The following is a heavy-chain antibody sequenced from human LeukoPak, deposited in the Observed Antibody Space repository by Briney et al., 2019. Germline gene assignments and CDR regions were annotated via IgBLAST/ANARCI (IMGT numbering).Heavy chain of an antibody. CDR2: ITSSSSYI. D-gene: IGHD6-13*01. CDR3: AISDMAAAGIDY. V-gene: IGHV3-21*01. CDR1: GFTFSRYS. Sequence: GESLRLSCAASGFTFSRYSMNWVRQAPGKGLEWVSSITSSSSYIYYADSVKGRFTISRDNAKNSLYLQMNSLRAEDTAVYYCAISDMAAAGIDYWGQGTLVTVSS. J-gene: IGHJ4*02.